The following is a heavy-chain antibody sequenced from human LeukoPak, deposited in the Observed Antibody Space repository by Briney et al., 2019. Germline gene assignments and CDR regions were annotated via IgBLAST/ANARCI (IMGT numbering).Heavy chain of an antibody. Sequence: PGGSLRLSCAASGFTVSSNYMSWVRQAPGKGLEWVSVIYSGGSTYYADSVKGRFTISRDNSKNTLYLQMNSLGAEDTAVYYCARNSRLYYYGMDVWGQGTTVTVSS. D-gene: IGHD1-7*01. V-gene: IGHV3-66*01. CDR2: IYSGGST. CDR3: ARNSRLYYYGMDV. CDR1: GFTVSSNY. J-gene: IGHJ6*02.